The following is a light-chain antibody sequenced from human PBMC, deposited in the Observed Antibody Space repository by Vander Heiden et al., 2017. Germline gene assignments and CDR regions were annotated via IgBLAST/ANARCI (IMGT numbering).Light chain of an antibody. CDR1: QSVSSS. J-gene: IGKJ4*01. CDR2: GAS. V-gene: IGKV3-15*01. CDR3: QQYNSWPLT. Sequence: EILMTHSPATLSMSPGERATLSCRASQSVSSSLAWYQQKPGQAPRLLSYGASTRATGIPARFSGSGSGTEFTLTISSLQSEDFAVYYCQQYNSWPLTFGGGTKVEIK.